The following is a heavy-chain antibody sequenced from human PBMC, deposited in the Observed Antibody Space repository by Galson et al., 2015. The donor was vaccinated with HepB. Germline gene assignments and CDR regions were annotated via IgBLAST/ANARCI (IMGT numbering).Heavy chain of an antibody. D-gene: IGHD1-1*01. V-gene: IGHV1-46*04. J-gene: IGHJ4*02. CDR3: ARSTGTTTHFDY. Sequence: SCKASGYTFTSYYMHWVRQAPGQGLEWMGIINPCGGSTSYAQKLQGRVTMTRDTSTSTVYMELSSLRSEDTAVYYCARSTGTTTHFDYWGQGTLVTVSS. CDR2: INPCGGST. CDR1: GYTFTSYY.